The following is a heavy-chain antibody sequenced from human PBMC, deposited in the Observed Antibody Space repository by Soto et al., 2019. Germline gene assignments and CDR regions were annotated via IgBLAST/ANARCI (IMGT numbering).Heavy chain of an antibody. CDR1: GGSISSGDYY. CDR2: SHHSGST. V-gene: IGHV4-30-4*01. Sequence: QVQLQETGPGLVKPSETLSLTCTVSGGSISSGDYYWSWIRQSPGKGLEWIGYSHHSGSTYYNPSLKTRATMSVDSSRNQFPLKLTSVTAADTAVYYCAREYNKSGYRRLDPWGQGTLVTVSS. D-gene: IGHD3-22*01. J-gene: IGHJ5*02. CDR3: AREYNKSGYRRLDP.